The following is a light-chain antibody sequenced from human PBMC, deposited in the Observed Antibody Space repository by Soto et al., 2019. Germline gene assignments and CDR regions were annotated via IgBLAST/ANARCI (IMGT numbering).Light chain of an antibody. Sequence: EIVLTQSPGTLSLSPGERATLSCRASETISSSYLAWYQQKPGQAPRLIIYGSSSRATGIPDRFSGSGSGTDFTLTIIRLEPEDFAVYYCQQYGSSPITFGEGTRLEIK. CDR3: QQYGSSPIT. V-gene: IGKV3-20*01. CDR1: ETISSSY. J-gene: IGKJ5*01. CDR2: GSS.